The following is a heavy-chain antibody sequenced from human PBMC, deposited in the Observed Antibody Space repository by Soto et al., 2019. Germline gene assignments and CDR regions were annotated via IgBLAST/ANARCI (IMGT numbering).Heavy chain of an antibody. V-gene: IGHV3-30-3*01. D-gene: IGHD3-9*01. CDR1: GFIFSGSA. CDR2: ISYDGNTQ. Sequence: ESGGGVVQPGRSLRLSCAASGFIFSGSAMHWVRQAPGKGLEWVAVISYDGNTQYYADSVKGRFTVSRDNSNNMLYVQMNNLRDEDTAMYYCAKETNAYEINFWGQGTLVTVSS. J-gene: IGHJ4*02. CDR3: AKETNAYEINF.